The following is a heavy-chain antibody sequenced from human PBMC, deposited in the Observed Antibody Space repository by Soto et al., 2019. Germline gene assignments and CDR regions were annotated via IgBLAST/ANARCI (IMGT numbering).Heavy chain of an antibody. Sequence: TLSLTCAVSGYSISSSNWWGWIRQPPGKALEWLARIDWDDDKYYSTSLKTRLTISKDTSKNQVVLTMTNMDPVDTATYYCARIRDSYGSIDYWGQGTLVTVSS. CDR3: ARIRDSYGSIDY. CDR1: GYSISSSNWW. CDR2: IDWDDDK. V-gene: IGHV2-70*11. J-gene: IGHJ4*02. D-gene: IGHD5-18*01.